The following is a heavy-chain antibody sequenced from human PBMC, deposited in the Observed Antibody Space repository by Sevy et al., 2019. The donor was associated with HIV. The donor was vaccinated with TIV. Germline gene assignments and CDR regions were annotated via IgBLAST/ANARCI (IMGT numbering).Heavy chain of an antibody. J-gene: IGHJ4*02. CDR2: MRSKAFAGTT. V-gene: IGHV3-49*04. CDR3: VRSRLLGYTAMIPDY. Sequence: GGSLRLSGTTSGFTLGDYAMSWVRQAPGKGLEWVGFMRSKAFAGTTDYAASVQGRFTISTDDSKATARLQMNSLRTEDTGVYYCVRSRLLGYTAMIPDYWGQGTLVTVSS. CDR1: GFTLGDYA. D-gene: IGHD5-18*01.